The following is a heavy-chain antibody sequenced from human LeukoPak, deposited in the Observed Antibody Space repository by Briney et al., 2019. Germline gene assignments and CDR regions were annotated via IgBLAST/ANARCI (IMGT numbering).Heavy chain of an antibody. J-gene: IGHJ4*02. CDR2: IKQDGSEK. CDR3: ARHIAAAGPGFDY. Sequence: PGGSLRLSCAASGFTFSSYWMSWVRQAPGKGLEWVANIKQDGSEKYYVDSVKGRFTISRDNAKNTLYLQMNSLRAEDTAVYYCARHIAAAGPGFDYWGQGTLVTVSS. CDR1: GFTFSSYW. D-gene: IGHD6-13*01. V-gene: IGHV3-7*02.